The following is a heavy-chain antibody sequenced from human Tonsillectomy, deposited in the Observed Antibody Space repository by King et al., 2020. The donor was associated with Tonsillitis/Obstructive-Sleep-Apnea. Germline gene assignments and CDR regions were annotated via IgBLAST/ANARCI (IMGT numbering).Heavy chain of an antibody. V-gene: IGHV1-69*04. D-gene: IGHD4-17*01. J-gene: IGHJ4*02. Sequence: QLVQSGAEVKKPGSSVKVSCKASGGTFSSYAISWVRQAPGQGLEWMGRIIPILGIANYAQKFQGRVTITADKSTSTAYMELSSLRSEDTAVYYCARDLARTTEDDYWGQGTLVTVSS. CDR1: GGTFSSYA. CDR2: IIPILGIA. CDR3: ARDLARTTEDDY.